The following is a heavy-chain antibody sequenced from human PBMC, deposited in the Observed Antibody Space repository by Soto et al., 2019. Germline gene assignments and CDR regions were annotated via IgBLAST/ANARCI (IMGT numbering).Heavy chain of an antibody. CDR1: GYTLTELS. CDR2: FDPEDGET. D-gene: IGHD3-10*01. CDR3: ATENRGVIPKSHYYYYMDV. J-gene: IGHJ6*03. Sequence: ASVKVSCKVSGYTLTELSMHWVRQAPGKGLEWMGGFDPEDGETIYAQKFQGRVTMTEDTSTDTAYMELSSLRSEDTAVYYCATENRGVIPKSHYYYYMDVWGKGTTVTVSS. V-gene: IGHV1-24*01.